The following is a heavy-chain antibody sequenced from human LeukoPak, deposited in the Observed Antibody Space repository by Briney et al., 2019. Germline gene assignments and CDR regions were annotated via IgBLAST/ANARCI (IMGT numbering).Heavy chain of an antibody. V-gene: IGHV4-39*01. CDR1: GGSISSSSYY. Sequence: SETLSLTCTVSGGSISSSSYYWGWIRQPPGKGLEWIGSIYYTGSTYYNPPLKSRVTISVDTSKNQFSLKLSSVTAADTAVYYCARQGSSRGYFDYWGQGTLVTVSS. D-gene: IGHD3-10*01. CDR3: ARQGSSRGYFDY. J-gene: IGHJ4*02. CDR2: IYYTGST.